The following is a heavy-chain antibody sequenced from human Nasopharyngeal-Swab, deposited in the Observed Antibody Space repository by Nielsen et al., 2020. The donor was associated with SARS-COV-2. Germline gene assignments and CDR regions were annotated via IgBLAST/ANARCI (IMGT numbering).Heavy chain of an antibody. CDR1: GGTFSSYA. V-gene: IGHV1-69*13. CDR3: ARASDGSENYYYFDY. J-gene: IGHJ4*02. Sequence: SVKVSCKASGGTFSSYAISWVRQAPGQGLDWMGGIIPIFGTPNYAQEFQGRVTISADESTSTAYMELSSLRSEDTAVYYCARASDGSENYYYFDYWGQGTLVTVSS. D-gene: IGHD3-10*01. CDR2: IIPIFGTP.